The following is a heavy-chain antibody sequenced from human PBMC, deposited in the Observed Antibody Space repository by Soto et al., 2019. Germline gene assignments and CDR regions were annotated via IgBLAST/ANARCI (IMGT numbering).Heavy chain of an antibody. CDR3: ARELWVAATPAVFDY. D-gene: IGHD2-15*01. Sequence: GESLRLSCAASGFTFRSYAMQWVRQAPGKGLEWVAVISYDGSNIYYADSVKGRVTISRDNSKNTLYLQMNSLRAEDTAVYYCARELWVAATPAVFDYWGQGTLVTVSS. J-gene: IGHJ4*02. V-gene: IGHV3-30-3*01. CDR2: ISYDGSNI. CDR1: GFTFRSYA.